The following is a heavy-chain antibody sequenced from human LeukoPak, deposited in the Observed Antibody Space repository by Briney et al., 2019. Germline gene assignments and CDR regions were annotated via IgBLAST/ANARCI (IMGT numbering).Heavy chain of an antibody. CDR3: ARDAYPGDAFDI. J-gene: IGHJ3*02. V-gene: IGHV4-59*01. Sequence: KSSETLSLTCTVSGGSISSYYWSWIRQSPGKGLEWIGYIYYSGSTNYNPSLTSRVTISVDTSKNQFSLKLSSVTAADTAVYYCARDAYPGDAFDIWGQGTMVTVSS. CDR1: GGSISSYY. D-gene: IGHD3-16*01. CDR2: IYYSGST.